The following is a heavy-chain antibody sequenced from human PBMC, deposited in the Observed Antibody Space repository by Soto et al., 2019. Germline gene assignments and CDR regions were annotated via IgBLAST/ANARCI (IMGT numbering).Heavy chain of an antibody. CDR1: GYTFTSYG. D-gene: IGHD3-9*01. CDR2: ISAYNGNT. Sequence: VASLKVSCKASGYTFTSYGISWMRQAPGQGLEWMGWISAYNGNTNYAQKLQGRVTMTTDTSTSTAYMELRSLRSDDTAVYYCARDTRVYYDILTGYSPNTDYWGQGTLVTVSS. CDR3: ARDTRVYYDILTGYSPNTDY. V-gene: IGHV1-18*01. J-gene: IGHJ4*02.